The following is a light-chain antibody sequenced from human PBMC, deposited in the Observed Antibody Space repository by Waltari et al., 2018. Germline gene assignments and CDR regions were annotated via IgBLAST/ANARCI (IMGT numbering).Light chain of an antibody. CDR2: VNS. CDR1: SSNIRAGYA. J-gene: IGLJ3*02. Sequence: QSGMTLPPSVSGAPGQRVTISCHGSSSNIRAGYAVHWYQLLPGTAPKLLIYVNSNRPSGVPDRFSGSKSGTSASLAITGLQAEDEADYYCQSYDSSLSGSVFGGGTKLTVL. CDR3: QSYDSSLSGSV. V-gene: IGLV1-40*01.